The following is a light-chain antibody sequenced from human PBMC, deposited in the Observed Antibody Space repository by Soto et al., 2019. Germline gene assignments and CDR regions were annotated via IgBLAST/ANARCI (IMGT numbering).Light chain of an antibody. Sequence: EIQMTQSTSVLSASVGDRVTITCRASETISHFLNWYQQKPGKAPKLLIYDASSLQSGVPSRFSGSGSGADFTLTISSLQPEDFAIYYCQQSYRTPLTFGGGTKVDI. J-gene: IGKJ4*01. CDR3: QQSYRTPLT. V-gene: IGKV1-39*01. CDR2: DAS. CDR1: ETISHF.